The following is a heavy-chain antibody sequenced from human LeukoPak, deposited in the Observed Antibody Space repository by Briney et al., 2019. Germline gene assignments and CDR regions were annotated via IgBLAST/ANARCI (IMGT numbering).Heavy chain of an antibody. D-gene: IGHD4-17*01. CDR2: IYTSGST. CDR3: ARSNPSVDYGDYAFDY. J-gene: IGHJ4*02. V-gene: IGHV4-4*07. Sequence: PSETLSLTCTVSGGSISIYYWSWIRQPAGKGLEWIGRIYTSGSTNYNPSLKSRVTMSVDTSKNQFSLKLSSVTAADTAVYYCARSNPSVDYGDYAFDYWGQGTLVTVSS. CDR1: GGSISIYY.